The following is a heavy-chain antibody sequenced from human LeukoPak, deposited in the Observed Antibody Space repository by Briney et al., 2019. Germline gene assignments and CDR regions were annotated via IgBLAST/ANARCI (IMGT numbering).Heavy chain of an antibody. CDR3: AKDGGLWVSAHWGDS. J-gene: IGHJ4*02. D-gene: IGHD7-27*01. CDR2: ITTGGPNT. CDR1: GFTFSSYT. Sequence: GGSLRLSCTASGFTFSSYTMSWVRQAPGKGLRWVSTITTGGPNTYYADSVKGRFTVSRDDSKNTLYLQMNSLRAEDTAVYYCAKDGGLWVSAHWGDSWGRGTLVTVSS. V-gene: IGHV3-23*01.